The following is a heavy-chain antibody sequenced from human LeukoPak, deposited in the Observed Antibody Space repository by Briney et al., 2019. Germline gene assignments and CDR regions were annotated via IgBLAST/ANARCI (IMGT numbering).Heavy chain of an antibody. Sequence: ASVKVSCKASGYTFTSYGISWVRQAPGQGLEWMGGIIPIFGTANYAQKFQGRVTITADESTSTAYMELSSLRSEDTAVYYCARGPYDILTGYPFDYWGQGTLVTVSS. CDR1: GYTFTSYG. J-gene: IGHJ4*02. V-gene: IGHV1-69*13. D-gene: IGHD3-9*01. CDR3: ARGPYDILTGYPFDY. CDR2: IIPIFGTA.